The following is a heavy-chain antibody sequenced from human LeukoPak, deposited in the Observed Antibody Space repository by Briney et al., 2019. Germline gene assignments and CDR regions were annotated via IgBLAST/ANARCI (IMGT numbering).Heavy chain of an antibody. CDR3: AREGPMFDSGSYSKSLGY. Sequence: SETLSLTCTVSGVSISSYYWSWIRQPPGKGLEWIGYIYYIGSTNYNPSLKSRVTISVDTSKNQFSLKLSSVTAADTAVYYCAREGPMFDSGSYSKSLGYWGQGFLVTVSS. J-gene: IGHJ4*02. CDR2: IYYIGST. D-gene: IGHD3-10*01. CDR1: GVSISSYY. V-gene: IGHV4-59*12.